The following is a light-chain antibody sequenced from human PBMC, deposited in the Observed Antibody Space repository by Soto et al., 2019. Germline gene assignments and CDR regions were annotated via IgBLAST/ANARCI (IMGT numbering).Light chain of an antibody. CDR1: QSISNS. Sequence: DIQMTQSPSSMSASVGDRVTITCRASQSISNSLNWYQQKPGKAPKLLINAASSLQSGVPSRFSGSGSETNFPLTISSLQPEDSASYYCQQRYSDPRTFGQWNKVAI. CDR2: AAS. V-gene: IGKV1-39*01. J-gene: IGKJ1*01. CDR3: QQRYSDPRT.